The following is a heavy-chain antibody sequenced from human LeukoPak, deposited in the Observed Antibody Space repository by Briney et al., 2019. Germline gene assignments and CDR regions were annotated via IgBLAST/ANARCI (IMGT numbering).Heavy chain of an antibody. J-gene: IGHJ4*02. Sequence: AEPLSLTCTVSGGSISSYYWSWPRQPPGTGPEWLGYIYYSGTTNYNPSLKSRVTISVDTSKNQFSLKLSFVTAADTAVYYCARGVYIAAAQYGYWGQGTLVTVSS. V-gene: IGHV4-59*01. CDR1: GGSISSYY. D-gene: IGHD6-13*01. CDR2: IYYSGTT. CDR3: ARGVYIAAAQYGY.